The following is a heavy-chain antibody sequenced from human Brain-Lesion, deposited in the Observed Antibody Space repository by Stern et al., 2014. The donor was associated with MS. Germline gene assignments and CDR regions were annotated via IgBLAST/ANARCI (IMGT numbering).Heavy chain of an antibody. Sequence: EVQLVESGAEVKTPGESLKISCKGSGYRFTSNWIGWVRQMPGKGLELMGIIWPGDSDTRYSPSFQGQVTISADKSISTAYLQWSSLQASDTAMYYCARRGDSSSSGFDYWGQGTLVIVSS. CDR3: ARRGDSSSSGFDY. CDR1: GYRFTSNW. V-gene: IGHV5-51*01. D-gene: IGHD6-6*01. CDR2: IWPGDSDT. J-gene: IGHJ4*02.